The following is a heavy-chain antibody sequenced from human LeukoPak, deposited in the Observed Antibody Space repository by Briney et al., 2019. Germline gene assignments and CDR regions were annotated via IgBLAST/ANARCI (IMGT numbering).Heavy chain of an antibody. CDR1: GFTFSSYA. Sequence: GGSLRLSCAASGFTFSSYAMHWVRQAPGKGLEWVAVISYDGSNKYYADSVKGRFTISRDNSKNTLYLQMNSLRAEDTAVYYCARAMYYYDSSGYYSTGPDYWGQGTLVTVSS. CDR2: ISYDGSNK. CDR3: ARAMYYYDSSGYYSTGPDY. J-gene: IGHJ4*02. D-gene: IGHD3-22*01. V-gene: IGHV3-30*01.